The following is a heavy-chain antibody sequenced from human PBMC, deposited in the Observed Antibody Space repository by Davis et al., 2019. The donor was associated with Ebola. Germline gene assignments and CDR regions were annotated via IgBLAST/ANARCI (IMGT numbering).Heavy chain of an antibody. CDR2: IYSGGST. D-gene: IGHD2-15*01. CDR3: ARDCSGGSCYSGLGY. J-gene: IGHJ4*02. CDR1: GFTVSSNY. V-gene: IGHV3-66*01. Sequence: GESLKISCAASGFTVSSNYMSWVRQAPGKGLEWVSVIYSGGSTYYADSVKGRFTISRDNSKNTLYLQMNSLRAEDTAVYYCARDCSGGSCYSGLGYWGQGTLVTVSS.